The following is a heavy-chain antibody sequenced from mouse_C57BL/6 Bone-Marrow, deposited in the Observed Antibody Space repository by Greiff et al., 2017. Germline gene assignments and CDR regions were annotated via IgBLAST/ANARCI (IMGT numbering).Heavy chain of an antibody. CDR3: ARHKSFYWYFDV. V-gene: IGHV5-6*03. CDR1: GFTFSSYG. CDR2: ISSGGSYT. D-gene: IGHD1-3*01. J-gene: IGHJ1*03. Sequence: EVQLQESGGGLVKPGGSLKLSCAASGFTFSSYGMSWVRPTPDKRLEWVATISSGGSYTYYPDSVKGRFTISRDNAKNTLYLQMSSLKSEDTAMYYCARHKSFYWYFDVWGTGTTVTVSS.